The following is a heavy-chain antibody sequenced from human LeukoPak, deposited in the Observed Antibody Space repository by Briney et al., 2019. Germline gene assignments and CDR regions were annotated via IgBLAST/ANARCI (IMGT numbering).Heavy chain of an antibody. CDR1: GGTFSNYG. CDR2: IIPVFGIA. CDR3: AIGVAGATS. J-gene: IGHJ5*02. Sequence: GASVKVSCKASGGTFSNYGFNWVRQAPGQGLEWMGRIIPVFGIANYAQKFQGRVTITADKSTSTAYMELNSLRSEDTAVYYCAIGVAGATSWGQGTLVTVSS. D-gene: IGHD1-26*01. V-gene: IGHV1-69*04.